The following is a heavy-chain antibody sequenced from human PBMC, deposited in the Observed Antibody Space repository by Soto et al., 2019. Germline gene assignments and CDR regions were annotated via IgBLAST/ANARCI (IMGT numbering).Heavy chain of an antibody. CDR3: AKGLEQYGMDV. V-gene: IGHV3-30*18. CDR1: GFTFSSYG. J-gene: IGHJ6*02. D-gene: IGHD1-1*01. CDR2: ISYDGSNK. Sequence: GGSLRLSCAASGFTFSSYGMHWVRQAPGKGLEWVAVISYDGSNKYYADSVKGRFTISRDNSKNTLYLQMSSLRAEDTAVYYCAKGLEQYGMDVWGQGTTVTVSS.